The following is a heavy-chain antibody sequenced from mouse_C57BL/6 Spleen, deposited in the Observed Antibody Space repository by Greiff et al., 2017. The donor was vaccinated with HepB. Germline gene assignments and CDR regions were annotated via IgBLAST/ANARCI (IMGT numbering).Heavy chain of an antibody. CDR2: IYPGSGST. D-gene: IGHD1-1*01. V-gene: IGHV1-55*01. CDR1: GYTFTSYW. CDR3: ARRGNYYGSSYDY. Sequence: VQLQQPGAELVKPVASVKMSCKASGYTFTSYWITWVKQRPGQGLEWIGDIYPGSGSTNYNEKFKSKATLTVDTSSSTAYMQLSCLTSEDSAVYYCARRGNYYGSSYDYWGQGTTLTVSS. J-gene: IGHJ2*01.